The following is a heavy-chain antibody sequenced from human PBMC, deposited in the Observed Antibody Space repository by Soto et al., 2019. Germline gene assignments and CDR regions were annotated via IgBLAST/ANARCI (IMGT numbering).Heavy chain of an antibody. J-gene: IGHJ6*02. CDR1: GFTFDDYA. V-gene: IGHV3-9*01. Sequence: PGGSLRLSCAASGFTFDDYAMHWVRQAPGKGLEWVSGISWNSGSIGYADSVKGRFTISRDNAKNSLYLQMNSLRAEDTALYYCSKAFNYYYGMDVWGQGTTVTVP. CDR2: ISWNSGSI. CDR3: SKAFNYYYGMDV.